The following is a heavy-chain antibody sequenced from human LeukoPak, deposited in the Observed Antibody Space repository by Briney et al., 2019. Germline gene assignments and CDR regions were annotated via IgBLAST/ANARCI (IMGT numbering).Heavy chain of an antibody. J-gene: IGHJ4*02. CDR2: IYYSGST. Sequence: SETLSLTCTVSGGSISSGDYYWSWIRQPPGKGLEWIVYIYYSGSTYYNPSLKSLVTISVDTSKNKFSLKLSSVTAADTAVYYCARGDDSSRRLAHFDYWGQGTLVSVSS. D-gene: IGHD3-22*01. CDR1: GGSISSGDYY. CDR3: ARGDDSSRRLAHFDY. V-gene: IGHV4-30-4*01.